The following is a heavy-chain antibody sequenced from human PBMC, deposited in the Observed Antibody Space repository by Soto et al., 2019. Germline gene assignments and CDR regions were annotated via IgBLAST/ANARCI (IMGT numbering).Heavy chain of an antibody. CDR3: VRVYDSSGPGLEIDY. D-gene: IGHD3-22*01. CDR2: IIPIFGTA. Sequence: ASVKVSCKASGGTFSSYAISWVRQAPGQGLEWMGGIIPIFGTANYAQKFQGRVTITADESTSTAYMELSSLRSEDTAVYYCVRVYDSSGPGLEIDYWGQGTLVTVSS. V-gene: IGHV1-69*13. CDR1: GGTFSSYA. J-gene: IGHJ4*02.